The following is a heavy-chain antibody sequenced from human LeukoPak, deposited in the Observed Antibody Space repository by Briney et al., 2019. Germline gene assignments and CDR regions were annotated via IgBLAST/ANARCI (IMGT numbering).Heavy chain of an antibody. CDR2: INAGNGNT. D-gene: IGHD2-2*01. Sequence: ASVKVSCKASGYTFTSYAMHWVRQAPGQRPEWMGWINAGNGNTKYSQKFQGRVTITRDTSASTAYMELSSLRPEDPAVYYCARVQSAYCSSSSCYGGYFDYWGQGTLVTVSS. J-gene: IGHJ4*02. CDR1: GYTFTSYA. V-gene: IGHV1-3*01. CDR3: ARVQSAYCSSSSCYGGYFDY.